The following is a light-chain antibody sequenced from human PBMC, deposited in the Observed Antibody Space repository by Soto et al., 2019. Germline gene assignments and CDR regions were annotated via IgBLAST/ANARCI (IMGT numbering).Light chain of an antibody. J-gene: IGLJ2*01. Sequence: SYELTQPPSVSVAPGQTARITCGGNNIETKSVHWYQQRPGQAPVLVVYDGTDRPSGIPERFSGSNSGHTATLTISRVEAGDEADYYWQVWDSSSDHVVFGGGTKVTVL. CDR1: NIETKS. CDR2: DGT. CDR3: QVWDSSSDHVV. V-gene: IGLV3-21*02.